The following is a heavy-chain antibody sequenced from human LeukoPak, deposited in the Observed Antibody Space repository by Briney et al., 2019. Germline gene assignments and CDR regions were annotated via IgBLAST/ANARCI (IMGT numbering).Heavy chain of an antibody. CDR2: IYHNGST. CDR1: GYSISSGYY. V-gene: IGHV4-38-2*02. CDR3: ARVTMTGAFDI. D-gene: IGHD3-22*01. J-gene: IGHJ3*02. Sequence: SETLSLTCTVSGYSISSGYYWGWIRQPPGKGLEWIGSIYHNGSTYYNPSLKSRVTISVDTSKNQFSLKLSSVTAADTAVYYCARVTMTGAFDIWGQGTMVTVSS.